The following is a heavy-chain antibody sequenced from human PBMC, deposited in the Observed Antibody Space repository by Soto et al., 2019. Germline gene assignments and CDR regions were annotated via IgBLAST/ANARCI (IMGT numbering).Heavy chain of an antibody. CDR3: ARDQDTYGQAVFDS. J-gene: IGHJ4*02. Sequence: EVQLVESGGGLVQPGGSLRLSCAASGFTLSSRWMHWVRQAPGKGLVWVSRIKTDGTSTSYADSVKGRITISRDNANNTLYLQMNSLRAEDTGMYYCARDQDTYGQAVFDSWGQGTLVTVSS. D-gene: IGHD2-15*01. CDR2: IKTDGTST. V-gene: IGHV3-74*01. CDR1: GFTLSSRW.